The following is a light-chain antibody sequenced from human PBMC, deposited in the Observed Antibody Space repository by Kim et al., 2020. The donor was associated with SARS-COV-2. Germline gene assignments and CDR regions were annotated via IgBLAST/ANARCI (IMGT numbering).Light chain of an antibody. Sequence: EIVMTQSPATLSVSPGERATLSCRASQSISNKLAWYQQKPGQAPRLLIYGSSTRATGVPARFSGSGSGTDFTLTISSLQSEDFAVYYCQQYNNWPPVSFGGGTKVDI. CDR3: QQYNNWPPVS. J-gene: IGKJ4*01. CDR1: QSISNK. V-gene: IGKV3-15*01. CDR2: GSS.